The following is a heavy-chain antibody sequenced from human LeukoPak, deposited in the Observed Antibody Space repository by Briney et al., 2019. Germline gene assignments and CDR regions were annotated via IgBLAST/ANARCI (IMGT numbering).Heavy chain of an antibody. Sequence: GRSLRLSCAASGFTFSSYAMHWVRQAPGKGLEWVAVISYDGSNKYYADSVKGRFTISRDNSKNTLYLQMNSLRAEDTAVYYCARDHGGYLFDYWGQGTLVTVSS. V-gene: IGHV3-30-3*01. CDR3: ARDHGGYLFDY. CDR2: ISYDGSNK. J-gene: IGHJ4*02. D-gene: IGHD5-18*01. CDR1: GFTFSSYA.